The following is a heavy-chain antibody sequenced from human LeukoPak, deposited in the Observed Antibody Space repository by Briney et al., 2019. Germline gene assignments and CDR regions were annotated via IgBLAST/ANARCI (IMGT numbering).Heavy chain of an antibody. D-gene: IGHD6-19*01. CDR3: ATAPYSSGWFQFDR. CDR2: VDPEDGET. CDR1: GYTFTDYY. Sequence: GATVKISCKVSGYTFTDYYMHCVQQAPGKGLEWMGLVDPEDGETIYAEKFQGRVTITADTSTDTAYMELSSLRSEDTAVYYCATAPYSSGWFQFDRWGQGTLVTVSS. V-gene: IGHV1-69-2*01. J-gene: IGHJ5*02.